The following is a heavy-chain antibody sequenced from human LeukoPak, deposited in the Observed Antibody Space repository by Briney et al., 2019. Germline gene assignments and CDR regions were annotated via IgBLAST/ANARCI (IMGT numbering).Heavy chain of an antibody. J-gene: IGHJ5*02. V-gene: IGHV4-61*02. D-gene: IGHD1-26*01. CDR2: IYTSGST. CDR1: GGSISSGSYY. Sequence: PSQTLSLTCTVSGGSISSGSYYWSWIRQPAGKGLEWIGRIYTSGSTNYNPSLKSRVTISVDTSKNQFSLKLSSVTAADTAVYYCASLAVGATPPDWFDPWGQGTLVTVSS. CDR3: ASLAVGATPPDWFDP.